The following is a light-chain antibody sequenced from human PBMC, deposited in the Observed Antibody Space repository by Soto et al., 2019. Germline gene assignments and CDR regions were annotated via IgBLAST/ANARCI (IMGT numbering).Light chain of an antibody. V-gene: IGKV1-5*01. Sequence: DIQLIQSPATLSASVGDRITITCRASENIFKFLAWYQQRSGSAPNLLIYAASDLESGVPSRFSGSGSGTEFTLTIDNLQPEDFSTHYCHHYNTQSITFGGGTKVDVK. CDR1: ENIFKF. CDR2: AAS. J-gene: IGKJ4*01. CDR3: HHYNTQSIT.